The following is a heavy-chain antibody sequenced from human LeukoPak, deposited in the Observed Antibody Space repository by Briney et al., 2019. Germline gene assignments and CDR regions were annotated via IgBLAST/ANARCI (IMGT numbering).Heavy chain of an antibody. Sequence: KASETLSLTCTVSGGSMSSYYWNWIRQPPGKGLEWNGYINYSGNTNYNPSLKSRVTISIDTSKNQFSLKLSSVTAADTAVYYCARYWWSGAAPGSWFDPWGQGTLVTVSS. J-gene: IGHJ5*02. CDR1: GGSMSSYY. CDR2: INYSGNT. V-gene: IGHV4-59*08. D-gene: IGHD2-15*01. CDR3: ARYWWSGAAPGSWFDP.